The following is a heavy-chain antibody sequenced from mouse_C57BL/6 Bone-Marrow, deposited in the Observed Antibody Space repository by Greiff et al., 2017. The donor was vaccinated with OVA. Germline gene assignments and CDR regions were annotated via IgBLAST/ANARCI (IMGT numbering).Heavy chain of an antibody. CDR3: ARSGWEYYFDY. CDR2: IYPRSGNT. CDR1: GYTFTSYG. J-gene: IGHJ2*01. Sequence: VKLVESGAELARPGASVKLSCKASGYTFTSYGISWVKQRTGQGLEWIGEIYPRSGNTYYNEKFKGKATLTADKSSSTAYMELRSLTSEDSAVYFCARSGWEYYFDYWGQGTTLTVSS. V-gene: IGHV1-81*01. D-gene: IGHD1-1*02.